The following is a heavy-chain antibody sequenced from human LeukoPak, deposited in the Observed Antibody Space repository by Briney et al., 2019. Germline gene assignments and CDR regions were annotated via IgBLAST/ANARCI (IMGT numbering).Heavy chain of an antibody. J-gene: IGHJ6*03. CDR2: INHSGST. V-gene: IGHV4-34*01. CDR1: GGSFSGYY. CDR3: AREKMITMVRGVINGYYYMDV. D-gene: IGHD3-10*01. Sequence: SETPSLTCAVYGGSFSGYYWSWIRQPPGKGLEWIGEINHSGSTNYNPSLKSRVTISVDTSKNQFSLKLSSVTAADTAVYYCAREKMITMVRGVINGYYYMDVWGKGTTVTISS.